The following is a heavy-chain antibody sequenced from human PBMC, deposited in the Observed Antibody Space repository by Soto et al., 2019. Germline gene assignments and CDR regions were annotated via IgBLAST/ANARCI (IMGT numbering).Heavy chain of an antibody. CDR2: ISGSGFKK. D-gene: IGHD1-26*01. Sequence: LSCAASGFIFENFGMSWVRQAPGKGLEWISSISGSGFKKYYADSVKGRFTISRDNSKSTVYLELNNLSAEDTAVYHCAKNQGVELVPLATVDWFDPWGQGSVVTVSS. J-gene: IGHJ5*02. V-gene: IGHV3-23*01. CDR1: GFIFENFG. CDR3: AKNQGVELVPLATVDWFDP.